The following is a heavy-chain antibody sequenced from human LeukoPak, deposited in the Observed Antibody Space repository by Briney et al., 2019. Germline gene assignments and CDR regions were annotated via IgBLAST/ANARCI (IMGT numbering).Heavy chain of an antibody. CDR1: GVSISTSTYY. CDR3: ARQGGWGGAASLIEY. J-gene: IGHJ4*02. Sequence: KPSETLSLTCTVSGVSISTSTYYWAWIRQHPGKGLEWIESMLYRGSTYYKPTLKSRFTISVDTSKNQFSLKLSSVTASDTAIFYCARQGGWGGAASLIEYWGQGTLVTVSS. D-gene: IGHD1-26*01. V-gene: IGHV4-39*01. CDR2: MLYRGST.